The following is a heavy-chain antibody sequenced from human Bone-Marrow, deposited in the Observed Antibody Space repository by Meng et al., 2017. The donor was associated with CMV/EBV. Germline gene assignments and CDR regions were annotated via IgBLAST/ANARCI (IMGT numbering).Heavy chain of an antibody. CDR2: IYYSGST. CDR1: GGSVSSGSYY. J-gene: IGHJ6*02. D-gene: IGHD6-6*01. V-gene: IGHV4-61*01. CDR3: SRDSSSSSYYYYYGMDV. Sequence: SETLSLTCTVSGGSVSSGSYYWSWIRQPPGKGLEWIGYIYYSGSTNYNPSLKSRVTISVDTSKNQFSLKLSSVTAADTAVYYCSRDSSSSSYYYYYGMDVWGQGTTVPVSS.